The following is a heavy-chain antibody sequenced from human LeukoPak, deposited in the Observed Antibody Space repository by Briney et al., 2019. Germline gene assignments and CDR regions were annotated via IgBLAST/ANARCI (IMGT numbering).Heavy chain of an antibody. V-gene: IGHV3-11*04. CDR1: GFIFSNTY. CDR3: ARSGAVAGTDSFDY. CDR2: ISSSGSTI. D-gene: IGHD6-19*01. Sequence: GGSLRLSCAASGFIFSNTYLTWVRQAPGKGLEWVSYISSSGSTIYYADSVKGRFTISRDNAKNSLYLQMNSLRAEDTAVYYCARSGAVAGTDSFDYWGQGTLVTVSS. J-gene: IGHJ4*02.